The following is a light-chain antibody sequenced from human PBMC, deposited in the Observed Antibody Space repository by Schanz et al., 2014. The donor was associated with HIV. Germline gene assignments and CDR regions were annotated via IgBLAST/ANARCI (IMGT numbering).Light chain of an antibody. CDR3: QQRSNWPPVLT. J-gene: IGKJ4*01. CDR1: QSVSSSY. V-gene: IGKV3-11*01. Sequence: ESVLTQSPGTLSLSPGERATLSCRASQSVSSSYLAWYQQKPGQAPRLLIYDASNRATGIPARFSGSGSGTDFTLTISSLEPEDFAVYYCQQRSNWPPVLTFGGGTKVEIK. CDR2: DAS.